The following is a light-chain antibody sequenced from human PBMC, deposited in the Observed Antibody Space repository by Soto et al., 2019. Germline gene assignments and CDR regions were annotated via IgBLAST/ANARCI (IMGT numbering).Light chain of an antibody. CDR3: QTWDTGARVV. V-gene: IGLV4-69*01. Sequence: QPVLTQSPSASASLGASVKLTCTLSSGHSSYAIAWHQQQPEKGPRYLMKLSSDGSHSKGDGIPDRFSGSSSGAERYLTISSLQSEDEAGYYCQTWDTGARVVFGGGTKVTVL. J-gene: IGLJ2*01. CDR2: LSSDGSH. CDR1: SGHSSYA.